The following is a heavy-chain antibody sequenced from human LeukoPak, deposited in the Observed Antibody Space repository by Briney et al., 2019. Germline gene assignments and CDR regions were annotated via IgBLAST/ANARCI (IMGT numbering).Heavy chain of an antibody. CDR1: GFTFSNAW. V-gene: IGHV3-15*01. CDR2: IKSKTDGGTT. J-gene: IGHJ6*03. Sequence: GGSLRLSCAASGFTFSNAWMSWVRQAPGKGLEWVGRIKSKTDGGTTDYAAPVKGRFTISRDDSKNTLYLQMNSLKTEDTAVYYCTTEDYDDLRGYYYYMDVWGKGTTVTVSS. D-gene: IGHD4-17*01. CDR3: TTEDYDDLRGYYYYMDV.